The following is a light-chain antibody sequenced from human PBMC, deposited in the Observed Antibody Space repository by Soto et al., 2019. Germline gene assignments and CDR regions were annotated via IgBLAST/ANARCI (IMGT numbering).Light chain of an antibody. CDR3: QRTYNAPIR. V-gene: IGKV1-27*01. Sequence: NQLPPAPTSLSTPVGTGRTINSXVSQGISSYLNWYLQKPGKVRKLLIYSASNLQSGVPSRFSGSGSGTDFTLTISSLQPEDVATYYGQRTYNAPIRFGQGTRLEI. J-gene: IGKJ5*01. CDR2: SAS. CDR1: QGISSY.